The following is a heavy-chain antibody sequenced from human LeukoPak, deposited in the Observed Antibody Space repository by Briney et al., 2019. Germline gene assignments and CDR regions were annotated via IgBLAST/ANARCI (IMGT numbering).Heavy chain of an antibody. J-gene: IGHJ4*02. Sequence: QTGGSLRLSCAASGFTFRSHDMSWVRQAPGKGLEWVSGISASGGSTFYADSVKGRFTISRDNSKNTLYLQMNSLRAEDTAVYYCAKDLEAVPAAMGYFDYWGQGTLVTVSS. D-gene: IGHD2-2*01. CDR2: ISASGGST. CDR3: AKDLEAVPAAMGYFDY. V-gene: IGHV3-23*01. CDR1: GFTFRSHD.